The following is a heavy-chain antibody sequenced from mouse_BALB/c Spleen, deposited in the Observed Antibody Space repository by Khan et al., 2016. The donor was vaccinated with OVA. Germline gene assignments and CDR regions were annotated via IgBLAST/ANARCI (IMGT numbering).Heavy chain of an antibody. CDR3: ARAGGTVGAYGYFDD. CDR1: GYSITSGYS. D-gene: IGHD1-1*01. Sequence: EVQLQESGPDLVKPSQSLSLTCTVTGYSITSGYSWHWIRQFPGNKLEWMGYIHYSGSTNYNPSPNSRISITRDTSKTQFFLQLNSGTTEDTATYDCARAGGTVGAYGYFDDWGAGTALTVSS. V-gene: IGHV3-1*02. CDR2: IHYSGST. J-gene: IGHJ1*01.